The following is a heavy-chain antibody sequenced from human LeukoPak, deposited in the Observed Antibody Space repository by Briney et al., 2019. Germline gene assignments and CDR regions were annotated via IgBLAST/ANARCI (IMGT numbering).Heavy chain of an antibody. CDR3: ARAGAYYYDSSGYYKDY. D-gene: IGHD3-22*01. J-gene: IGHJ4*02. Sequence: GASVKVSCKVSGYTLTELSMHWVRQAPGKGLEWMGGFDPEDGETIYAQKLQGRVTMTTDTSTSTAYMELRSLRSDDTAVYYCARAGAYYYDSSGYYKDYWGQGTLVTVSS. CDR1: GYTLTELS. CDR2: FDPEDGET. V-gene: IGHV1-24*01.